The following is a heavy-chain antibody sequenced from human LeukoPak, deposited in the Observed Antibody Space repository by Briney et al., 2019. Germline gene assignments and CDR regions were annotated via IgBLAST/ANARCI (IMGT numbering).Heavy chain of an antibody. D-gene: IGHD6-13*01. CDR1: GFTVSSNY. V-gene: IGHV3-53*01. CDR3: ARGVAAAGFFDY. J-gene: IGHJ4*02. Sequence: GGSLRLSCAASGFTVSSNYMSWVRQAPGKGLEWVSLIYSGGSTYYADSVKGRFTISRDNAKNSLYLQMNSLRAEDTAVYYCARGVAAAGFFDYWGQGTLVTVSS. CDR2: IYSGGST.